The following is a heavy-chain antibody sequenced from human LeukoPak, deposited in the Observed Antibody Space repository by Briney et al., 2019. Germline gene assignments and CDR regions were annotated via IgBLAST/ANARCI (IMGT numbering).Heavy chain of an antibody. J-gene: IGHJ4*02. V-gene: IGHV4-61*09. CDR2: IYTSGST. CDR1: GGSISSGSYY. CDR3: ARVTTGGYYNC. Sequence: SETLSLTCTVSGGSISSGSYYWSWIRQPARKGLEWIGHIYTSGSTNYNPSLKSRVTISVDTSKNQFSLKLSSVTAADTAVYYCARVTTGGYYNCWGQGTLVTVSS. D-gene: IGHD3-22*01.